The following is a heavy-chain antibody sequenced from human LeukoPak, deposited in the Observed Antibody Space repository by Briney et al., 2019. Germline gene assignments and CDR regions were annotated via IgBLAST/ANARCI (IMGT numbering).Heavy chain of an antibody. CDR2: ISGSGGST. D-gene: IGHD2-2*02. CDR3: AKVRGYCSSTSCYRDAFDI. V-gene: IGHV3-23*01. Sequence: PGGSLRLSCAASGFTFSSYAMSWVRQAPGKGLEWVSAISGSGGSTYYADSVKGRFTISRDNSKNTLYLQTNSLRAEDTAVYYCAKVRGYCSSTSCYRDAFDIWGQGTMVTVSS. J-gene: IGHJ3*02. CDR1: GFTFSSYA.